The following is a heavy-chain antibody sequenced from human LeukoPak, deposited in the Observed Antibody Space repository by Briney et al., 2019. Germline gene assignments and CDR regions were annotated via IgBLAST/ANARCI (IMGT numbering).Heavy chain of an antibody. CDR2: ISSSSSTI. V-gene: IGHV3-48*01. J-gene: IGHJ4*02. CDR3: ARAGRFLEWSTLPTDY. Sequence: PGGSLRLSCAASGFTFGTYSMNWVRQAPGKGLEWVSYISSSSSTIFYADSVKGRFTISRDDAKNSLYLQMNSLRAEDTAVYYCARAGRFLEWSTLPTDYWGQGTLVTVSS. D-gene: IGHD3-3*01. CDR1: GFTFGTYS.